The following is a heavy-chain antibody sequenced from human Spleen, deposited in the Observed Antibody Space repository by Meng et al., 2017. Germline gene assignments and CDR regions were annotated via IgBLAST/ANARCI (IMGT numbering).Heavy chain of an antibody. V-gene: IGHV4-31*03. CDR3: ARGGRTGGDFAY. CDR2: IYYSGST. CDR1: RGSVSTGTYY. D-gene: IGHD1-1*01. J-gene: IGHJ4*02. Sequence: AHVQESGPGLVKPSQTLSLTCTVTRGSVSTGTYYWGWIRQPPGKGLEWIGYIYYSGSTYYNPSLKSRVFISLDTSQNQFSLNLNSVTAADTAVYYCARGGRTGGDFAYWGQGTLVTVSS.